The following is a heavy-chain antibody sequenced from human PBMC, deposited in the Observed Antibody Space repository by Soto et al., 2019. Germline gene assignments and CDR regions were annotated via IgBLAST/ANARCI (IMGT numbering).Heavy chain of an antibody. Sequence: SETLSLTCTVSDGSISSYYWSWIRQPPGKGLEWIGYIHYSGNTNYNPSLKSRVSISLDTSKNQFSLKLNSVTAADTAVYYCAHVLRYDGVDYWGQGTLVTVSS. CDR3: AHVLRYDGVDY. D-gene: IGHD2-15*01. CDR1: DGSISSYY. CDR2: IHYSGNT. J-gene: IGHJ4*02. V-gene: IGHV4-59*01.